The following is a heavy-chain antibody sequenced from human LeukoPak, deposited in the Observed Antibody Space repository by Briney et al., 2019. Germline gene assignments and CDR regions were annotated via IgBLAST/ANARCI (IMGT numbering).Heavy chain of an antibody. CDR1: GGSISSYY. J-gene: IGHJ4*02. CDR3: ARGAAVRGFDY. CDR2: INHSGST. V-gene: IGHV4-34*01. D-gene: IGHD6-13*01. Sequence: SETLSLTCTVSGGSISSYYWSWIRQPPGKGLEWIGEINHSGSTNYNPSLKSRVTISVDTSKNQFSLKLSSVTAADTAVYYCARGAAVRGFDYWGQGTLVTVSS.